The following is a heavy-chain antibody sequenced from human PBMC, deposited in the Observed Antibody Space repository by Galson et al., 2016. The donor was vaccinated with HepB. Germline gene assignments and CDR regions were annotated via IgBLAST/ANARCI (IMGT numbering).Heavy chain of an antibody. CDR2: VNGDGSST. CDR3: TRDPAPGGWYDY. J-gene: IGHJ4*02. Sequence: SLRLSCAVSGFTFSNYWMQWVRQGPGQGLVWVSRVNGDGSSTTYADSVKGRFTISRDNAQNTLYLQMNSLRGDDTAVYHCTRDPAPGGWYDYWGQGTLVTVSS. CDR1: GFTFSNYW. D-gene: IGHD6-19*01. V-gene: IGHV3-74*01.